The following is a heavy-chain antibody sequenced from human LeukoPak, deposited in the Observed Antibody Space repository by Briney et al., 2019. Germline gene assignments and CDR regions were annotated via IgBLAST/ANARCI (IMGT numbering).Heavy chain of an antibody. CDR1: GYTFTGYY. Sequence: ASVKVSCKASGYTFTGYYMHWVRQAPGQGLEWMGWINPNSGGTNYAQKFQGRVTMTRDTSIRTAYMELSRLRSDDTAVYYCARPNFSSGWYLVFDYWGQGTLVTVSS. CDR2: INPNSGGT. J-gene: IGHJ4*02. V-gene: IGHV1-2*02. CDR3: ARPNFSSGWYLVFDY. D-gene: IGHD6-19*01.